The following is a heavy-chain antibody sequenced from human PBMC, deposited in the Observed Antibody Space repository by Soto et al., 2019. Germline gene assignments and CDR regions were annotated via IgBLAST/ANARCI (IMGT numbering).Heavy chain of an antibody. V-gene: IGHV3-23*01. CDR1: GFAFSSYA. CDR3: AKGLEGGYCNGGSCPAAFDI. J-gene: IGHJ3*02. CDR2: LSSSGGST. Sequence: EVQLLESGGGLVQPGGSLRLSCAASGFAFSSYAMTWVRQAPGKGLEWVSSLSSSGGSTYYAGSVKGRFTISRDNSKNTLALQMNSLRAEDTAVFYCAKGLEGGYCNGGSCPAAFDIWGQGTMVTVSS. D-gene: IGHD2-15*01.